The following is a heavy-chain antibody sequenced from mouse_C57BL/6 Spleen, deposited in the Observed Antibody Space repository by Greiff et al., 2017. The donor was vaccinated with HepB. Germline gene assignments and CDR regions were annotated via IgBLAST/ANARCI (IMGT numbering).Heavy chain of an antibody. CDR3: AREGQLRVSYYFDY. CDR2: INPNNGGT. V-gene: IGHV1-26*01. D-gene: IGHD6-1*01. Sequence: EVQLQQSGPELVKPGASVKISCKASGYTFTDYYMNWVKQSHGKSLEWIGDINPNNGGTSYNQKFKGKATLTVDKSSSTAYMELRSLTSEDSAVYYFAREGQLRVSYYFDYWGQGTTLTVSS. J-gene: IGHJ2*01. CDR1: GYTFTDYY.